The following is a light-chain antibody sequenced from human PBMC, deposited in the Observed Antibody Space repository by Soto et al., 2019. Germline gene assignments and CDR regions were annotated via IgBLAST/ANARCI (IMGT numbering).Light chain of an antibody. V-gene: IGKV3-15*01. J-gene: IGKJ1*01. Sequence: EVVMTQSPATLSVSPGERATLSCRASQSVSDNFAWYQQKPGQAPRLLIFAASTRATGIPARFSASGSGTGFTLTSRGLWSEDSSVYYCQQYYNWPPWTFGQGTKVEIK. CDR2: AAS. CDR3: QQYYNWPPWT. CDR1: QSVSDN.